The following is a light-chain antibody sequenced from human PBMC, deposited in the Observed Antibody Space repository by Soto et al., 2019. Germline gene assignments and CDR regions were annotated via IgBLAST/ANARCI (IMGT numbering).Light chain of an antibody. CDR3: QQYNSYIT. J-gene: IGKJ5*01. Sequence: DVQMTQSPSSLSSSVVYRVTITCRASQSIKNWLAWYQQKPGEAPKLLIYDASSLESGVPSRFSGSGSGTEFTLTISSLQPDDFATYYCQQYNSYITFGQGTRLEIK. CDR1: QSIKNW. V-gene: IGKV1-5*01. CDR2: DAS.